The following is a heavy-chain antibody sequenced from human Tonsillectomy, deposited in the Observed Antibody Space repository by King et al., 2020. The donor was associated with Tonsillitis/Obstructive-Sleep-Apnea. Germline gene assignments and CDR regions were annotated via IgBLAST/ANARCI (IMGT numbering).Heavy chain of an antibody. V-gene: IGHV5-51*01. J-gene: IGHJ3*01. Sequence: VQLVESGAEVKKSGESLKISCKAFGYSFTSYWIGWVRQMPGKGLEWMGTIYPGDSDTRYSPSFQGQVTISADKPISTAYLQWSSLTASDTAMYYCARLESKVAAKAVDLWGQGTMVTVSS. CDR2: IYPGDSDT. CDR1: GYSFTSYW. D-gene: IGHD2-15*01. CDR3: ARLESKVAAKAVDL.